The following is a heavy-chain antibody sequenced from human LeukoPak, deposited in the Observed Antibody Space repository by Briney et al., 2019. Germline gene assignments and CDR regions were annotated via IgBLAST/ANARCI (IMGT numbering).Heavy chain of an antibody. J-gene: IGHJ4*02. D-gene: IGHD3-22*01. CDR3: ATTPYYYDSSGSGYY. V-gene: IGHV1-24*01. CDR1: GYTLTELS. Sequence: ASVKVSCKVSGYTLTELSMHWVRQAPGKGLGWMGGFDPEDGETIYAQKFQGRVTMTEDTSTDTAYMELSSLRSEDTAVYYCATTPYYYDSSGSGYYWGQGTLVTVSS. CDR2: FDPEDGET.